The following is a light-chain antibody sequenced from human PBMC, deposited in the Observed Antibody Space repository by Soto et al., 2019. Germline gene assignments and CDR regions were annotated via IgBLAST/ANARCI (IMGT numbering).Light chain of an antibody. CDR2: EVS. J-gene: IGLJ2*01. CDR1: SSDVGGYNY. Sequence: QSALTQPASVSGSPGQSITISCTGTSSDVGGYNYVSWYQQHPGKAPKLMIYEVSNRPSRVSNRFSGSKSGNTASLTISGLQAEDEGDYHCSSYTSSTTLVFGGGTKLTVL. CDR3: SSYTSSTTLV. V-gene: IGLV2-14*01.